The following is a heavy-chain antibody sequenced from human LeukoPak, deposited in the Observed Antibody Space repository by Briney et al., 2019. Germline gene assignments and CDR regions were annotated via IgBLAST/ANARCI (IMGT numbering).Heavy chain of an antibody. V-gene: IGHV1-18*01. D-gene: IGHD3-10*01. J-gene: IGHJ4*02. Sequence: ASVKVSCKASGYTFTSYGISWVRQALGQGLEWMGWISAYNGNTNYAQKLQGRVTMTTDTSTSTAYMELRSLRSDDTAVYYCARDSREFEDLANDYWGQGTLATVSS. CDR2: ISAYNGNT. CDR3: ARDSREFEDLANDY. CDR1: GYTFTSYG.